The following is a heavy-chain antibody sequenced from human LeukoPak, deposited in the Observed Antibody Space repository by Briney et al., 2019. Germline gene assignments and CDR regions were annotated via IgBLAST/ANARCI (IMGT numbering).Heavy chain of an antibody. CDR2: IIPILGIA. D-gene: IGHD3-22*01. V-gene: IGHV1-69*04. J-gene: IGHJ4*02. CDR1: GGTFSSYA. Sequence: GSSVKVSCKASGGTFSSYAISWVRQAPGQGLEWMGRIIPILGIANYAQKFQGRVTITADKSTSTAYMELSSLRSEDTAVYYCARDPQSITMIVVVISFDYWGQGTLVTVSS. CDR3: ARDPQSITMIVVVISFDY.